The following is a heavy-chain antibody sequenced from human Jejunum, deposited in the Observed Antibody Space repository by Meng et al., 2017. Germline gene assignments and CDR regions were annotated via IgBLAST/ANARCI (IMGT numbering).Heavy chain of an antibody. CDR2: ISAGGGGT. V-gene: IGHV3-23*01. Sequence: GESLKISCEGSGFTFSDHGMSWVRQAPGKGLEWVSGISAGGGGTYDADSVKGRFTISRDNSKNTMYLQMSSLRTEDTVVYYCAKDRGYSYGQGIDSWGQGTRVT. CDR3: AKDRGYSYGQGIDS. D-gene: IGHD5-18*01. CDR1: GFTFSDHG. J-gene: IGHJ4*02.